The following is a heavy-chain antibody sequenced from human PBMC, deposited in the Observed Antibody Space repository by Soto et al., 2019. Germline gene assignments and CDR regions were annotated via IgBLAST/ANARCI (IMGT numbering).Heavy chain of an antibody. CDR1: GLSFSGYS. J-gene: IGHJ4*02. CDR3: ARDSPPVDY. CDR2: INPSGST. Sequence: LETLSLTCAFSGLSFSGYSWIWIRQPPGKGLEWIGLINPSGSTNCNPSLKSRVTLSVDTSKNQFSLKLSSVTAADTAVYYCARDSPPVDYWGQGTLVTVSS. V-gene: IGHV4-34*01.